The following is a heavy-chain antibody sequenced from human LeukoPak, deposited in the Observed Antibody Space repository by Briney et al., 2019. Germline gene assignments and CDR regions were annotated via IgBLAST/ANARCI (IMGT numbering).Heavy chain of an antibody. CDR1: GFTFSSYS. D-gene: IGHD6-19*01. CDR2: ISSSSSTI. J-gene: IGHJ4*02. V-gene: IGHV3-48*04. Sequence: PGGSLRLSCAASGFTFSSYSMNWVRQAPGKGLEWVSYISSSSSTIYYADSVKGRSTISRDNAKNSLYLQMNSLRAEDTAVYYCASLYSSGWYEFDYWGQGTLVTVSS. CDR3: ASLYSSGWYEFDY.